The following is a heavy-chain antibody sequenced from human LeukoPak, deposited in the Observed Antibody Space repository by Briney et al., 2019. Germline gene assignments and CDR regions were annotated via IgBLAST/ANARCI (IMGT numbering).Heavy chain of an antibody. V-gene: IGHV5-51*01. CDR1: GYRFTSYW. J-gene: IGHJ4*02. D-gene: IGHD4-11*01. Sequence: GEPLEISFQGSGYRFTSYWIGWVRPMPGKGLEWMGIIYPGDSDTRYSPSFQGQVTISADKSISTAYLQWSSLKASDTAMYYCARLQRAHNYVGLDYWGQGTLVTVSS. CDR2: IYPGDSDT. CDR3: ARLQRAHNYVGLDY.